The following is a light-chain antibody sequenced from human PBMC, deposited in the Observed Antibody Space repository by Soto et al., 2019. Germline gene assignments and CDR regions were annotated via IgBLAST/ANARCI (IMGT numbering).Light chain of an antibody. CDR2: DVS. Sequence: DIQMTQSPSTLSAYVGDSVTITCRASQSITTWLAWYQQRPGKAPKLLIYDVSSLQSGVPSRFSGSGSGTESTLTISSLQPDDFATYYCLHYNSYSEAFGQGTKVDIK. J-gene: IGKJ1*01. CDR1: QSITTW. V-gene: IGKV1-5*01. CDR3: LHYNSYSEA.